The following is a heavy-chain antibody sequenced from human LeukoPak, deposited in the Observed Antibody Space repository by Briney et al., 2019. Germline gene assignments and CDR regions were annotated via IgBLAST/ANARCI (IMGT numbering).Heavy chain of an antibody. D-gene: IGHD2-2*01. Sequence: GGSLRLSCAASGFTFSSYAMSWVRQAPGKGLEWVSAISGSVGSTYYADSVKGRFTISRDNSKNTLYLQMNSLRAEDTAVYYCAKLPTPIVVVPAAMRGYYYYYMDVWGKGTTVTVSS. CDR2: ISGSVGST. CDR3: AKLPTPIVVVPAAMRGYYYYYMDV. CDR1: GFTFSSYA. J-gene: IGHJ6*03. V-gene: IGHV3-23*01.